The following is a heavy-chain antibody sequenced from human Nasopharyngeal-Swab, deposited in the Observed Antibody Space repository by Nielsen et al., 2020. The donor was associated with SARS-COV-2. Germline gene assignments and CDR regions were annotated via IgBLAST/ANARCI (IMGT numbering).Heavy chain of an antibody. CDR1: GFTFNSYA. J-gene: IGHJ3*02. CDR2: IYSGGSST. D-gene: IGHD1-1*01. Sequence: GESLKISCAASGFTFNSYAMSWVRQAPGKGLEWVSVIYSGGSSTYYADSVKGRFTISRDNSKNTLYLQMNSLRVEDTAVYYCVRDGYTTGRNDAFDIWGQGTMVTVSS. CDR3: VRDGYTTGRNDAFDI. V-gene: IGHV3-23*03.